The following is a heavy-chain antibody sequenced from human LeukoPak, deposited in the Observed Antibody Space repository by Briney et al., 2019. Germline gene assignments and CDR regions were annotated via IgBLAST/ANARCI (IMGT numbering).Heavy chain of an antibody. CDR3: AKLGYYDILTGYSWAPGTGWFDP. D-gene: IGHD3-9*01. J-gene: IGHJ5*02. Sequence: GGSLRLSCAASGFTFSYYSMNWVRQAPGKGLEWVSYISISSTINYADSVKGRFTISRDNSKNTLYLQMNSLRAEDTAVYYCAKLGYYDILTGYSWAPGTGWFDPWGQGTLVTVSS. CDR1: GFTFSYYS. V-gene: IGHV3-48*01. CDR2: ISISSTI.